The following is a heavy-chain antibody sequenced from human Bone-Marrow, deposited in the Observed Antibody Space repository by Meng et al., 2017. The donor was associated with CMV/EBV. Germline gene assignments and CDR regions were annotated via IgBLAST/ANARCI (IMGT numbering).Heavy chain of an antibody. CDR1: GLTFDDYA. CDR2: SSWDGGST. V-gene: IGHV3-43D*03. Sequence: SGLTFDDYAMDWVRQAPGKGLEWVSLSSWDGGSTYYADSVKGRFTISRDNSKNSLYLQMNSLRAEDTALYYCAKDYYDSSGYYLDYWGQGTLVTVSS. J-gene: IGHJ4*02. CDR3: AKDYYDSSGYYLDY. D-gene: IGHD3-22*01.